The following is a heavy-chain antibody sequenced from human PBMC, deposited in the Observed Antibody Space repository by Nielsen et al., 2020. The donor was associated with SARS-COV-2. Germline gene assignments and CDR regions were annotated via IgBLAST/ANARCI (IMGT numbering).Heavy chain of an antibody. CDR3: ARGDYGDYVEGGGYYYGMDV. CDR1: GTSFSDHY. CDR2: IKHRGST. J-gene: IGHJ6*02. D-gene: IGHD4-17*01. V-gene: IGHV4-34*01. Sequence: SETLSLTCAVYGTSFSDHYWSWVRQPPGKGLEWIAEIKHRGSTNYNPSLKSRVTISVDTSKNQVSLTLRSVTAADTAVYYCARGDYGDYVEGGGYYYGMDVWGQGTTVTVSS.